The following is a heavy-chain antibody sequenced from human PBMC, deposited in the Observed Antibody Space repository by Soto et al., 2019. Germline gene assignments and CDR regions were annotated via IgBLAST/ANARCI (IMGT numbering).Heavy chain of an antibody. Sequence: EVQLLESGGGLVQPGGSLRLSCAASGFIFSNYAMSWVRQAPGKGLEWVSTVSGRGGSTYYADSAKGRFTNSRDNSRTTLYLQMNSLRAEDTAVYYCAKEALGRDPPYYYYCMDVWGKGTTVTVSS. V-gene: IGHV3-23*01. D-gene: IGHD3-10*01. CDR1: GFIFSNYA. J-gene: IGHJ6*03. CDR2: VSGRGGST. CDR3: AKEALGRDPPYYYYCMDV.